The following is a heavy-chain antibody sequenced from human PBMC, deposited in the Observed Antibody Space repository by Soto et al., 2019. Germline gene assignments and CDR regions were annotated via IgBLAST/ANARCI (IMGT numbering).Heavy chain of an antibody. CDR2: IIPYYNTL. V-gene: IGHV1-69*01. Sequence: QAQVVQSGAEVRKPGSSVKLSCKASEGTFNSYAIAWVRQAPGQGLEWMGGIIPYYNTLNYAQKFQDRVTIPADDSTNTVYMEPSSLRSDDTAVYFCASGASRWYPYFFDSWAQGTLVTVSS. CDR3: ASGASRWYPYFFDS. D-gene: IGHD6-13*01. J-gene: IGHJ4*02. CDR1: EGTFNSYA.